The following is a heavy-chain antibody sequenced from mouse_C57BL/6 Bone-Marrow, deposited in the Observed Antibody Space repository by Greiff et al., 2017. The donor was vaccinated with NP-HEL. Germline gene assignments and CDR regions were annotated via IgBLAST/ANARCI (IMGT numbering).Heavy chain of an antibody. D-gene: IGHD2-3*01. J-gene: IGHJ3*01. CDR2: INPYNGGT. CDR3: ARSPDGYLAY. V-gene: IGHV1-19*01. Sequence: VQLQQSGPVLVKPGASVKMSCKASGYTFTDYYMNWVKQSHGKSLEWIGVINPYNGGTSYNQKFKGKATLTVDKSSSTAYMELNSLTSEDSAVYYCARSPDGYLAYWGQGTLVTVSA. CDR1: GYTFTDYY.